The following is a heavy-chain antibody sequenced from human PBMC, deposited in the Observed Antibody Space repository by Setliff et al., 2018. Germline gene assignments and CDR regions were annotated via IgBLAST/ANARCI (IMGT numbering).Heavy chain of an antibody. Sequence: PGGSLRLSCAASGFTFSAAWMTWLRLGPGKGLEWVALIKGPGATDYSASVKDRFTISRDNSKNILYLQMNNLKSADTAVYYCAADFPGGAFPFDYLGQGTMVTVSS. CDR1: GFTFSAAW. J-gene: IGHJ4*02. V-gene: IGHV3-15*01. D-gene: IGHD2-8*02. CDR3: AADFPGGAFPFDY. CDR2: IKGPGAT.